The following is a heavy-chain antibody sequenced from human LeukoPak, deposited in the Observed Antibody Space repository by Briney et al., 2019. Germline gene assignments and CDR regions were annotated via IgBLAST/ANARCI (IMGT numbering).Heavy chain of an antibody. CDR3: ARHYGP. Sequence: SETLTLTCTVSGDSVSSCTNYWGWIRQPPGKGLEWIAYIYYSGSTNYNPSLKSRFTISVDTSKNQFSLKLNSVTAADTAVYYCARHYGPWGQGTLVTVSS. J-gene: IGHJ5*02. CDR2: IYYSGST. D-gene: IGHD3-16*01. CDR1: GDSVSSCTNY. V-gene: IGHV4-61*01.